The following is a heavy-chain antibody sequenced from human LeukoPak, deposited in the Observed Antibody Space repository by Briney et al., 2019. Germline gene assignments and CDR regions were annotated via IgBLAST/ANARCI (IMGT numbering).Heavy chain of an antibody. Sequence: GGSLRLSCAASGLTFSTYWMSWVRQAPGKGLDWVANIKQDGSGKKYVDSVKGRFTISRDKAKNSLYLQMNSLRAEDTAMYYCARDLDSSSWWNWFDPWGQGTLVTVSS. J-gene: IGHJ5*02. V-gene: IGHV3-7*01. CDR1: GLTFSTYW. CDR3: ARDLDSSSWWNWFDP. CDR2: IKQDGSGK. D-gene: IGHD6-13*01.